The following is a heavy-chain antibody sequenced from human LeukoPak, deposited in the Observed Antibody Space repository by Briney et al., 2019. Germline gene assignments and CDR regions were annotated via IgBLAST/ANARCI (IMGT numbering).Heavy chain of an antibody. CDR1: GGXISSSGSC. CDR3: ARQRRPTVTSDFDY. V-gene: IGHV4-39*01. J-gene: IGHJ4*02. D-gene: IGHD4-17*01. Sequence: SETLSLTCTVPGGXISSSGSCWGWVRQPPGKGLEWIGYIYYSGSTYYNPSLKSRVTISVDTSKNQFSLNLSSVTAADTAVYYCARQRRPTVTSDFDYWGQGTLVTVSS. CDR2: IYYSGST.